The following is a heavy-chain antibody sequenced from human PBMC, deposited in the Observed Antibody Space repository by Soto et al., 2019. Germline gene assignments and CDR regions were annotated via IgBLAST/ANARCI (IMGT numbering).Heavy chain of an antibody. Sequence: GESLKISCKGSGYSFTSYWIGWVRQMPGKGLEWMGIIYPGDSDTRYSPSFQGQVTISADKSISTAYLQWSSLKASDTAMYYCARHSKCSSTSCYRGYYYYGMGVWGQGTTVTVSS. CDR3: ARHSKCSSTSCYRGYYYYGMGV. V-gene: IGHV5-51*01. CDR2: IYPGDSDT. CDR1: GYSFTSYW. J-gene: IGHJ6*02. D-gene: IGHD2-2*02.